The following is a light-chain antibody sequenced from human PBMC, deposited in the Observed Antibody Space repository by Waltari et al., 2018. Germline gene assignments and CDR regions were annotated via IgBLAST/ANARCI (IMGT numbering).Light chain of an antibody. CDR1: SSDVGGYNY. Sequence: QSALTQPRSVSGSPGQSVTISCTGTSSDVGGYNYVSWYQHHTGKAPKLMIYDASKRPSGVPDRFSGSKSGNTASLTISGLQAEDEADYYCCSYAGSYTVVFGGGTKLTVL. J-gene: IGLJ2*01. CDR2: DAS. CDR3: CSYAGSYTVV. V-gene: IGLV2-11*01.